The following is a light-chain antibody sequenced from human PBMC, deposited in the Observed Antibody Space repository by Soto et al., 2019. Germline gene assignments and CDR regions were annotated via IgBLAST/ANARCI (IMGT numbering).Light chain of an antibody. Sequence: ALTQPASMSGSPGQSITISCTGTSSDVGGYNYVSWYRQHPGKAPKLMIYDVNNRPSGVSNRFSGSKSGNTASLTISGRQAEDEADDYCSSHSSSSTLVVFGGGTKLTVL. CDR1: SSDVGGYNY. J-gene: IGLJ2*01. V-gene: IGLV2-14*03. CDR2: DVN. CDR3: SSHSSSSTLVV.